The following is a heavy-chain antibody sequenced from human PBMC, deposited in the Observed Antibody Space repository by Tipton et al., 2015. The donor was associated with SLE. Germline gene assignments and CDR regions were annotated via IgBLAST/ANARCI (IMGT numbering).Heavy chain of an antibody. CDR3: AGDYVS. J-gene: IGHJ5*02. D-gene: IGHD3-10*02. CDR1: GGSISSHY. Sequence: TLSLTCTVSGGSISSHYWSWFRQPPGKGLEWIGYIYYSGSTNYNPSLKSRVTISVDTSKNQFSLKLSSVTAADTAVYYCAGDYVSWGQGTLVTVSS. CDR2: IYYSGST. V-gene: IGHV4-59*11.